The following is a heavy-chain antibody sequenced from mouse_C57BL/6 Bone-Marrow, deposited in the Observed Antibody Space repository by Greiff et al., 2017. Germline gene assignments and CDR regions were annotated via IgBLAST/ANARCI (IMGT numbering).Heavy chain of an antibody. CDR3: ARLAGFDY. V-gene: IGHV1-81*01. CDR2: IYPRSGNT. Sequence: VKLMESGAELARPGASVKLSCKASGYTFTSYGLSWVKQRTGQGLEWFGEIYPRSGNTYYNEKLKGKVTLTADKSTSPAYMELRILTSEDSTVYCCARLAGFDYWGQGNTLTVSS. J-gene: IGHJ2*01. CDR1: GYTFTSYG. D-gene: IGHD6-1*01.